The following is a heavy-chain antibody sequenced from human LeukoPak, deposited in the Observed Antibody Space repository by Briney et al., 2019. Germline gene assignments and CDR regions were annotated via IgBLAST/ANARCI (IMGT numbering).Heavy chain of an antibody. CDR3: ARRYAAAGTGPAPNYYYYYMDV. CDR2: IHYSGST. V-gene: IGHV4-39*01. D-gene: IGHD6-13*01. Sequence: SETLSLTCTVSGGSISSSSYYWGWIRQPPGTGLECIGSIHYSGSTYYNPSLKSRVTISVDTSKNQFSLKLSSVTAADTAVYYCARRYAAAGTGPAPNYYYYYMDVWGKGTTVTVSS. J-gene: IGHJ6*03. CDR1: GGSISSSSYY.